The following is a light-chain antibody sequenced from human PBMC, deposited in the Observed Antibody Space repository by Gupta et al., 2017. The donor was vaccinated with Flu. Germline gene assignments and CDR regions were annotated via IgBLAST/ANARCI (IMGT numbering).Light chain of an antibody. V-gene: IGKV3D-15*01. J-gene: IGKJ2*01. CDR3: QQYNNWPPAGT. Sequence: RATLSCRASQSVSSNLAWYQQKPGQAPRLLIYGASTRATGIPARFSGSGSGTEFTLTISSLQSEDFAVYYCQQYNNWPPAGTFGQGTKLEIK. CDR2: GAS. CDR1: QSVSSN.